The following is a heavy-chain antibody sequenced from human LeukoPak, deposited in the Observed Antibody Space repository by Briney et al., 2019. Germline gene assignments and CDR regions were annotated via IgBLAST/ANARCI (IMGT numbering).Heavy chain of an antibody. Sequence: PGGSLRLSCAVSGVNFSSYWMSWVRQAPGKGLEWLSGVSPPGGGTYYADSVKGRFTISRDDSKHTLSLQMNSLRVEDTAVYYCARDLAWGAFDYWGQGTLVTVSS. CDR2: VSPPGGGT. CDR1: GVNFSSYW. V-gene: IGHV3-23*01. J-gene: IGHJ4*02. D-gene: IGHD7-27*01. CDR3: ARDLAWGAFDY.